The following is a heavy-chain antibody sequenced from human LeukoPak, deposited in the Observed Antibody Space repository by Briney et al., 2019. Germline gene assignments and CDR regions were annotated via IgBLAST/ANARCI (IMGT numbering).Heavy chain of an antibody. D-gene: IGHD3-22*01. V-gene: IGHV4-34*01. Sequence: SETLSLTCAVYGGSFSGYYWSWIRQAPGKGLEWIGEINHSGSTNYNPSLKSRVTISVDTSKNQFSLKLSSVTAADTAVYYCARVRITMIVRGGFDPWGQGTLVTFSS. CDR1: GGSFSGYY. J-gene: IGHJ5*02. CDR3: ARVRITMIVRGGFDP. CDR2: INHSGST.